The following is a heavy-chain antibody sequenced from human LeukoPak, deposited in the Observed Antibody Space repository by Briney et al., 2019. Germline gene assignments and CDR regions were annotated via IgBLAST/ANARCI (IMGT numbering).Heavy chain of an antibody. J-gene: IGHJ6*03. CDR3: ANPYCSSTSCHDYYYYMDV. Sequence: PGGSLRLSCAASGFTFSSYAMSWVRQAPGKGLEWVSAISGSGGSTDYADSVKGRVTISRDNSKNTLFLQMNSLRAEDTAVYYCANPYCSSTSCHDYYYYMDVWGKGTTVTVSS. CDR2: ISGSGGST. D-gene: IGHD2-2*01. CDR1: GFTFSSYA. V-gene: IGHV3-23*01.